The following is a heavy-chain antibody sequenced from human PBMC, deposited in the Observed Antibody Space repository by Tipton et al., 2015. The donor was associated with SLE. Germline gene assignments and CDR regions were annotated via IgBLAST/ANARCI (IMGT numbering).Heavy chain of an antibody. Sequence: TLSLTCTVSGGSISNYYWSWIRQPAGKGLEWVGRIYTSGSTNYNPSLKSRVTMSVDTSKNQFSLKLRSVTAADTAVYYCAGAWQGYCSGGTCYVLDYWGQGTPVTVSS. CDR3: AGAWQGYCSGGTCYVLDY. J-gene: IGHJ4*02. V-gene: IGHV4-4*07. CDR2: IYTSGST. CDR1: GGSISNYY. D-gene: IGHD2-15*01.